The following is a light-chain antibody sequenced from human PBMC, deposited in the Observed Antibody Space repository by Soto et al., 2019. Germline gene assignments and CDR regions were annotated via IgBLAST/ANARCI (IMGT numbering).Light chain of an antibody. CDR3: QQYNSYWT. Sequence: DIRITQSPSTLSSFVGDRVTITCLASQIISLSLAWYQQKPGKAPDLLISDASNLERGVPSRFSGSGSGTEFTLTISSLQPDDFATYYCQQYNSYWTFGPGTKVDIK. J-gene: IGKJ1*01. V-gene: IGKV1-5*01. CDR2: DAS. CDR1: QIISLS.